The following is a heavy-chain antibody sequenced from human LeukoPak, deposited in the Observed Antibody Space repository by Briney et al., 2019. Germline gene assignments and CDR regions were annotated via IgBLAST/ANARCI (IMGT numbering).Heavy chain of an antibody. CDR3: ARGRGKRITIFGVTYNWFDP. Sequence: SQTLSLTCTVSGGSISSGDYYWSWLRQPPGKGLEWFGYIYYSGSTYYNPSLKSRVTISVDTTKNQFSLKLSSVTATDTAVYYCARGRGKRITIFGVTYNWFDPWGQGTLVTVSS. J-gene: IGHJ5*02. CDR1: GGSISSGDYY. D-gene: IGHD3-3*01. V-gene: IGHV4-30-4*08. CDR2: IYYSGST.